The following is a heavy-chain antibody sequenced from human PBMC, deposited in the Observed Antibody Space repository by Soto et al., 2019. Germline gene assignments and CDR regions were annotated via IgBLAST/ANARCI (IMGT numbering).Heavy chain of an antibody. CDR1: GGSISSYY. Sequence: QVQLQESGPGLVKPSETLSLTCTVSGGSISSYYWSWIRQPPGEGLGWIGYIYYSGSTNYNPSLKSRVTISVDTSKNQFSLKLSSVTAADTAVYYCARVAAVAYYYYGMDVWGQGTTVTVSS. J-gene: IGHJ6*02. V-gene: IGHV4-59*01. CDR3: ARVAAVAYYYYGMDV. CDR2: IYYSGST. D-gene: IGHD6-19*01.